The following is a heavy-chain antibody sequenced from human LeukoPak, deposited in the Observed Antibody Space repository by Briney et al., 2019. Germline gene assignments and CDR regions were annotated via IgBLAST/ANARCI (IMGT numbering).Heavy chain of an antibody. V-gene: IGHV4-30-4*08. J-gene: IGHJ4*02. CDR2: IYYSGST. CDR3: ARDRRIEVAGYPEY. D-gene: IGHD6-19*01. Sequence: SETLSLTCTVSGGSISSSSYYWGWIRQPPGKGLEWIGYIYYSGSTYYNPSLKSRVTISVDTSKDQFSLKLSSVTAADTAVYYCARDRRIEVAGYPEYWGQGTLVTVSS. CDR1: GGSISSSSYY.